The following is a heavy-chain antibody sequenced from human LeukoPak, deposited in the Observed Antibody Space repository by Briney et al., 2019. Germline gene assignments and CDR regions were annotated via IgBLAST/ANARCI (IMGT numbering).Heavy chain of an antibody. V-gene: IGHV1-18*01. CDR3: ARLFSVGYDSSAPLAFDI. D-gene: IGHD3-22*01. CDR1: GYTFTSYG. Sequence: ASVKVSCKASGYTFTSYGISWVRQAPGQGLEWMGWISAYSGNTNYAQKLQGRVTMTTDTSTSTAYMELRSLRSDDTAVYYCARLFSVGYDSSAPLAFDIWGQGTMVTVSS. J-gene: IGHJ3*02. CDR2: ISAYSGNT.